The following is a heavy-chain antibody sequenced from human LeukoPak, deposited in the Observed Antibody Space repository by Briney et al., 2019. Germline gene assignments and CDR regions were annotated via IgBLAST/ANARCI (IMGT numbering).Heavy chain of an antibody. CDR2: VIPIFGRA. D-gene: IGHD6-19*01. V-gene: IGHV1-69*13. J-gene: IGHJ6*02. CDR3: ARGGSSGGDGLDV. Sequence: SVKVSCKASGGTFRNYAFNWVRQAPGQGLEWMGVVIPIFGRANYAQKFQGSVTITSEESTSTAYMELSSLRSEDTAVYYCARGGSSGGDGLDVWGQGTTVTVSS. CDR1: GGTFRNYA.